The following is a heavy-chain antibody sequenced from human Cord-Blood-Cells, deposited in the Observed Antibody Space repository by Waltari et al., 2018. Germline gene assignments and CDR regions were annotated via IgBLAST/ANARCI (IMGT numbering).Heavy chain of an antibody. CDR1: GFTFSSYG. CDR2: IWYDGSNK. Sequence: QVQLVESGGGVVQPGRSLRLSCAASGFTFSSYGMHWVLQAPGKGLEWVAVIWYDGSNKYYADSVKGRFTISRDNSKNTLYLQMNSLRAEDTAVYYCARSPIAAAGTEFDYWGQGTLVTVSS. D-gene: IGHD6-13*01. V-gene: IGHV3-33*01. J-gene: IGHJ4*02. CDR3: ARSPIAAAGTEFDY.